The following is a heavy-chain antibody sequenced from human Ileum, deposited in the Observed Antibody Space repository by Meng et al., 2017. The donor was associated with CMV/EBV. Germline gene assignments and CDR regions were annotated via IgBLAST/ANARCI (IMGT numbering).Heavy chain of an antibody. CDR1: GGSISTYY. CDR2: INAGGST. D-gene: IGHD4-17*01. Sequence: QVPWEESGQGLVKPPGPLSLPCAASGGSISTYYWTWVRQPAGKGLEWIGRINAGGSTNDNPSLKSRVTMSVDTSKNQFSLKVTSVTAADTAVYYCAREENTVNQFEYWGQGALVTVSS. CDR3: AREENTVNQFEY. V-gene: IGHV4-4*07. J-gene: IGHJ4*02.